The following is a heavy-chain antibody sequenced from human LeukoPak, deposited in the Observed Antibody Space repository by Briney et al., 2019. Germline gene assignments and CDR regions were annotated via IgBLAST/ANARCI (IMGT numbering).Heavy chain of an antibody. D-gene: IGHD5-24*01. CDR3: AKVRSGYNSLDAFDI. V-gene: IGHV3-9*03. Sequence: GRSLRLSCAASGFTFDDYAMHWVRQAPGKGLEWVSGISWNSGTIGYADSVKGRFTISRDNAKNSLYLQMNSLRAEDMALYYCAKVRSGYNSLDAFDIWGQGTMVTVSS. J-gene: IGHJ3*02. CDR1: GFTFDDYA. CDR2: ISWNSGTI.